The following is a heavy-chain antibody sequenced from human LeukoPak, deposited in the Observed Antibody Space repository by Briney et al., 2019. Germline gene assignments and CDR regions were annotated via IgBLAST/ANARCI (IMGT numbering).Heavy chain of an antibody. D-gene: IGHD5-12*01. Sequence: ASVTVSCKASGYTFTGYYMHWVRQAPGQGLEWMGWINPNSGGTNYAQKFQGRVTITRDTSISRAYMEVSRLRSEDTAGDYWARVPGLRLRFDYWRQGTLVTVSS. CDR3: ARVPGLRLRFDY. V-gene: IGHV1-2*02. J-gene: IGHJ4*02. CDR1: GYTFTGYY. CDR2: INPNSGGT.